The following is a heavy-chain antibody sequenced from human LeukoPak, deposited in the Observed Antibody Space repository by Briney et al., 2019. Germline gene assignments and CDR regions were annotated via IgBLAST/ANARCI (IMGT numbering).Heavy chain of an antibody. CDR3: ARARTIFGVVIDY. J-gene: IGHJ4*02. CDR2: IYYSGST. V-gene: IGHV4-39*07. D-gene: IGHD3-3*01. Sequence: PSETLSLTCTVSGGSISSSSYYWGWIRQPPGKGLEWIGSIYYSGSTYYNPSLKSRVTISVDTSKDQFSLKLSSVTAADTAVYYCARARTIFGVVIDYWGQGTLVTVSS. CDR1: GGSISSSSYY.